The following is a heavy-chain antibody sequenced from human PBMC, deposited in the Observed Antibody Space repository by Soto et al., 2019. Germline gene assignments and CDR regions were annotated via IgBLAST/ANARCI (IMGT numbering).Heavy chain of an antibody. CDR2: IWYDGSNK. CDR3: AREGLGVLRYFDWLSTKSYYFDY. Sequence: GGSLRLSCAASGFTFSSYGMHWVRQAPGKGLEWVAVIWYDGSNKYYADSVKGRFTISRDNSKNTLYLQMNSLRAEDTAVYYCAREGLGVLRYFDWLSTKSYYFDYWGQGTLVTVSS. D-gene: IGHD3-9*01. CDR1: GFTFSSYG. V-gene: IGHV3-33*01. J-gene: IGHJ4*02.